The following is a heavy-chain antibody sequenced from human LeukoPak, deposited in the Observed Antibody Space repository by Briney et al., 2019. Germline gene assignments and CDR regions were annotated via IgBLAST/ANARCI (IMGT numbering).Heavy chain of an antibody. D-gene: IGHD2-21*02. CDR1: GFTFSSYA. CDR2: ISGSGDST. CDR3: ARGPYCGGDCYPANGIDY. Sequence: PGGSLRLSCAASGFTFSSYAMSWVRQTPGKGLEWVSVISGSGDSTYYVDSVKGRFTISRNNSKNTLYLQMNSLRAEDTAVYYCARGPYCGGDCYPANGIDYWGQGTLVTVSS. V-gene: IGHV3-23*01. J-gene: IGHJ4*02.